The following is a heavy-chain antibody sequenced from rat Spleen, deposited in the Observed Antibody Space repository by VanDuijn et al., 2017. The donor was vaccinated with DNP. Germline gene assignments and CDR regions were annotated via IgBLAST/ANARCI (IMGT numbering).Heavy chain of an antibody. D-gene: IGHD1-9*01. CDR3: ARNYGYNSLYAMDA. V-gene: IGHV3-1*01. CDR1: GYSITSNY. CDR2: IGYSGST. Sequence: EVQLQESGPGLVKPSQSLSLTCSVTGYSITSNYWGWIRKFPGNKMEWIGHIGYSGSTTYNPSLKSRISITRDTSKNQFFLQLNSVTTEDTATYYCARNYGYNSLYAMDAWGQGTSVTVSS. J-gene: IGHJ4*01.